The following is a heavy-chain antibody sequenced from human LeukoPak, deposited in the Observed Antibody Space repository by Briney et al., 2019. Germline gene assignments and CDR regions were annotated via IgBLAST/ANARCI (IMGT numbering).Heavy chain of an antibody. CDR1: GYTFTSYY. CDR3: ARSDYYGSGSYYMDYYYYYMDV. J-gene: IGHJ6*03. CDR2: INPSGGST. Sequence: ASVKVSCKASGYTFTSYYMHWVRQAPGQGLEWMGIINPSGGSTSYAQKFQGRVTITADESTSTAYMELSSLRSEDTAVYYCARSDYYGSGSYYMDYYYYYMDVWGKGITVTISS. D-gene: IGHD3-10*01. V-gene: IGHV1-46*01.